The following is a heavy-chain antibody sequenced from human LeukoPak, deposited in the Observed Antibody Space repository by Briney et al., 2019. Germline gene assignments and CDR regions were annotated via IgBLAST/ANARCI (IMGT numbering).Heavy chain of an antibody. V-gene: IGHV3-30*02. CDR1: GFTFSSYG. Sequence: GGSLRLSCAASGFTFSSYGMHWVRQAPGKGLEWVAFIRYDGSNKYYADSVKGRFTISRDNSKNTLYLQMNSPRAEDTAVYYCAKEGYSSSWYMSYWGQGTLVTVSS. D-gene: IGHD6-13*01. CDR2: IRYDGSNK. CDR3: AKEGYSSSWYMSY. J-gene: IGHJ4*02.